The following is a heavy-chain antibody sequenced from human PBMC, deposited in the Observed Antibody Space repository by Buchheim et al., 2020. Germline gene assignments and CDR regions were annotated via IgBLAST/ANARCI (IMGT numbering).Heavy chain of an antibody. CDR2: IYDSGST. CDR3: ARSKVEAASYGMDI. J-gene: IGHJ6*02. Sequence: QVQLQESGPGLVKPSETLSLTCSVSGGFNSSYYWTWIRQPPGKGLEWIGHIYDSGSTKYNPSLRSRVTISIDTSNTRFSLRLTSVTSADSAVYFCARSKVEAASYGMDIWGRGTT. CDR1: GGFNSSYY. V-gene: IGHV4-59*01. D-gene: IGHD1-26*01.